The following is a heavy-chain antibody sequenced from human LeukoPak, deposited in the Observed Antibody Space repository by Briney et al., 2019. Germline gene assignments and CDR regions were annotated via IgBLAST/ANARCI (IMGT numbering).Heavy chain of an antibody. J-gene: IGHJ6*03. V-gene: IGHV3-21*01. CDR3: ARSLGQLVGGGVHYHYHMDV. Sequence: GGSLRLSCTASGFAFSSYSMNWVRQAPGKGLEWVSSISRSSSYIYYADSVKGRFTISRDNAKNSLYLQMNSLRAEDTAVYYCARSLGQLVGGGVHYHYHMDVWGKGTTVTVSS. CDR2: ISRSSSYI. D-gene: IGHD6-6*01. CDR1: GFAFSSYS.